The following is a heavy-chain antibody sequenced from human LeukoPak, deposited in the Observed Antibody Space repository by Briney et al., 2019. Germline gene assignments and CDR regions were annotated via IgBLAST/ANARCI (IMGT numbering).Heavy chain of an antibody. CDR3: ARDGRYSGSLSFDY. CDR2: IYHSGST. V-gene: IGHV4-30-2*01. J-gene: IGHJ4*02. Sequence: SETLSLTCTVSGGSISSGGYYWSWIRQPPGKGLEWIGYIYHSGSTYYNPSLKSRVTISVDTSKNQFSLKLSSVTAADTAVYYCARDGRYSGSLSFDYWGQGTLVTVSS. D-gene: IGHD1-26*01. CDR1: GGSISSGGYY.